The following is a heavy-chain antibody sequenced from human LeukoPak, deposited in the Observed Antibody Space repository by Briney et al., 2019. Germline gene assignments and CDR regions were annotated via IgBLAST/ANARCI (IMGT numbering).Heavy chain of an antibody. CDR1: GFTVSSNY. V-gene: IGHV3-66*01. CDR3: ARASTYCGGDCYSN. J-gene: IGHJ4*02. CDR2: IYSGGST. Sequence: PGGSLRLSCAASGFTVSSNYMSWVRQAPGKGLEWVSVIYSGGSTYYADSVKGRFTISRDNSKNTLYLQMNSLRAEDTAVYYCARASTYCGGDCYSNWGQGTLVTVSS. D-gene: IGHD2-21*02.